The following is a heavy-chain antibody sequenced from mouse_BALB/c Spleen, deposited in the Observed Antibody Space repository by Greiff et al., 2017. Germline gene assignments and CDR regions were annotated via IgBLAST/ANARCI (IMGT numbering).Heavy chain of an antibody. CDR2: ISSGGSYT. Sequence: EVKLVESGGGLVKPGGSLKLSCAASGFTFSSYTMSWVRQTPEKRLEWVATISSGGSYTYYPDSVKGRFTISRDNAKNTLYLEMSSLRSEDTAMYYCARGGGTKRGYAMDYWGQGTSVTVSS. D-gene: IGHD1-1*01. V-gene: IGHV5-6-4*01. CDR3: ARGGGTKRGYAMDY. CDR1: GFTFSSYT. J-gene: IGHJ4*01.